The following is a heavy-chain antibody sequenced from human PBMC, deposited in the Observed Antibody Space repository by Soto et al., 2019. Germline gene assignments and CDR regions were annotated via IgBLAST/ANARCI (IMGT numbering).Heavy chain of an antibody. J-gene: IGHJ6*02. V-gene: IGHV1-69*01. D-gene: IGHD3-10*01. Sequence: QVQLVQSGAEVKKPGSSVKVSCKASGGTFSSYAISWVRQAPGQGLEWMGGIIPIFGTANYAQKFQGRVTSTADESTSTDYMEPSSLRSEDTAVYYCARDDATDYYGSGSPLDVWGQGPTVTVSS. CDR3: ARDDATDYYGSGSPLDV. CDR1: GGTFSSYA. CDR2: IIPIFGTA.